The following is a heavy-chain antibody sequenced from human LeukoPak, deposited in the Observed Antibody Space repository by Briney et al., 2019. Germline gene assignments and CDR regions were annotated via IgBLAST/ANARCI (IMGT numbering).Heavy chain of an antibody. Sequence: GGSLRLSCAASRFTFSSYAMSWVRQAPGKGLEWVSAISGSGGSTYYADSVKGRFIISRDNSKNTLYLQMNSLRAEDTAVYYCAKDHHYVVGATNFDYWGQGTLVTVSS. J-gene: IGHJ4*02. CDR2: ISGSGGST. D-gene: IGHD1-26*01. V-gene: IGHV3-23*01. CDR1: RFTFSSYA. CDR3: AKDHHYVVGATNFDY.